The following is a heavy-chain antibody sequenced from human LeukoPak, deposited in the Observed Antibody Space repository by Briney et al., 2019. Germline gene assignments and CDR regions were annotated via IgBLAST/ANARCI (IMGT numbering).Heavy chain of an antibody. CDR3: ARGPRIVPADDGYYYMDV. CDR1: GWAFSNYY. J-gene: IGHJ6*03. Sequence: SETLSLTCAVYGWAFSNYYWTWIRQPPGKGLEWIGEITHSGRTNYNPSLKSRVSISVGRSNNQFSLNLRYVTAADTAVYYCARGPRIVPADDGYYYMDVWGKGTTVTVSS. V-gene: IGHV4-34*01. CDR2: ITHSGRT. D-gene: IGHD2-2*01.